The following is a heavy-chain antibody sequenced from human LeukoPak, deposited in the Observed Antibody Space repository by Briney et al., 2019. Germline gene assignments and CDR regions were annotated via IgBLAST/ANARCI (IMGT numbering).Heavy chain of an antibody. V-gene: IGHV4-61*02. J-gene: IGHJ5*02. CDR2: IYTSGST. Sequence: SETLSLTCTVSGGSISSGSYYWSWIRQPAGKGLEWIGRIYTSGSTNYNPSLKSRVTISVDTSKNQFSLKLSSVTAAGTAVYYCARESYYYDSSGYYIRFDPWGQGTLVTVSS. CDR1: GGSISSGSYY. CDR3: ARESYYYDSSGYYIRFDP. D-gene: IGHD3-22*01.